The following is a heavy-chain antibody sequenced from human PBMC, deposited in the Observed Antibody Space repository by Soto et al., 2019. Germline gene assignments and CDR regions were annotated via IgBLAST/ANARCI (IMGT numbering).Heavy chain of an antibody. CDR3: ARDLESYSSSSTSGSGFDY. CDR1: GFTVRSSY. V-gene: IGHV3-53*01. D-gene: IGHD6-6*01. Sequence: PGASLSLSCTASGFTVRSSYMSWIRQAPGKGLEWVSVIYSGGSTYYADSVKGRFTISRDNSKNTLYLQMNRLRAEDTAVYYCARDLESYSSSSTSGSGFDYWGQGTLVPVS. J-gene: IGHJ4*02. CDR2: IYSGGST.